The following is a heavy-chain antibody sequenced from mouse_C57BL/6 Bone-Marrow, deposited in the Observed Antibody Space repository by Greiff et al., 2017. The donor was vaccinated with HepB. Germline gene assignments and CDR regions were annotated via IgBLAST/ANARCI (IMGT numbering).Heavy chain of an antibody. D-gene: IGHD1-1*01. CDR2: IDPSDSYT. CDR3: ARFPHYYGSSYGWYFDV. CDR1: GYTFTSYW. V-gene: IGHV1-59*01. J-gene: IGHJ1*03. Sequence: QVQLQQPGAELVRPGPSVKLSCKASGYTFTSYWMHWVKQRPGQGLEWIGVIDPSDSYTNYNQKFKGKATLTVDTSSSTAYMQLSSLTSEDSAVYYCARFPHYYGSSYGWYFDVWGTGTTVTVSS.